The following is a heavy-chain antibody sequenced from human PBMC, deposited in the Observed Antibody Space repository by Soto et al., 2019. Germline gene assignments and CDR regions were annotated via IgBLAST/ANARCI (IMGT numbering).Heavy chain of an antibody. D-gene: IGHD3-22*01. Sequence: GASVKVSCKASGNSFTTYYMHWVRQAPGQGLEWTGIINPSGGRTTYAQKFQGRVTMTRDTSTSTFHMELSSLTSEDTAVYYCAGLYHYDSSGYYDYWGQGTLVTVSS. J-gene: IGHJ4*02. CDR1: GNSFTTYY. CDR2: INPSGGRT. V-gene: IGHV1-46*01. CDR3: AGLYHYDSSGYYDY.